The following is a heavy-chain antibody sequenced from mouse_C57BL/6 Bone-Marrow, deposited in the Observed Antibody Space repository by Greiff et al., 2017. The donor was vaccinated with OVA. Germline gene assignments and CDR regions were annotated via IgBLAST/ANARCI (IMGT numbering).Heavy chain of an antibody. V-gene: IGHV1-5*01. CDR3: TRWGGYDGYPLGYFDV. J-gene: IGHJ1*03. CDR2: IYPGNSDT. CDR1: GYTFTSYW. Sequence: EVQLQQSGTVLARPGASVKMSCKTSGYTFTSYWMHWVKQRPGQGLEWIGAIYPGNSDTSYNQKFKGKAKLTAVTSASTAYMELSSLTNEDSAVYYCTRWGGYDGYPLGYFDVWGTGTTVTVSS. D-gene: IGHD2-3*01.